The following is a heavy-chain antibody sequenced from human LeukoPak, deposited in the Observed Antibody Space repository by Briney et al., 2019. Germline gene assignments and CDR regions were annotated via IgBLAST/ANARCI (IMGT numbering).Heavy chain of an antibody. J-gene: IGHJ4*02. Sequence: PGGSLRLSCAASGFTVSNVWMSWVRQAPGKGLEWVSLISGNGHTISYADSVRGRFTISRDNTKNSLYLQMDSLTTEDTAVYYCARDDGASSLLDFWGQGTLVTVSS. CDR1: GFTVSNVW. V-gene: IGHV3-43*02. CDR2: ISGNGHTI. D-gene: IGHD3-16*02. CDR3: ARDDGASSLLDF.